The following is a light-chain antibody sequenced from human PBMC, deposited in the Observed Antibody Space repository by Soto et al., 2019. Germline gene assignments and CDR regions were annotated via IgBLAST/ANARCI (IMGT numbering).Light chain of an antibody. J-gene: IGKJ1*01. CDR3: QQYGRSPKT. CDR1: QSVSSSY. Sequence: EIVLTQSPGTLSLSPGERATLSCRASQSVSSSYLAWYQQRPGQAPRLLIYDASSRATGIPDRFIGSGSGTDFTLTISRLEAEDFAVYYCQQYGRSPKTFGQGTKVEIK. CDR2: DAS. V-gene: IGKV3-20*01.